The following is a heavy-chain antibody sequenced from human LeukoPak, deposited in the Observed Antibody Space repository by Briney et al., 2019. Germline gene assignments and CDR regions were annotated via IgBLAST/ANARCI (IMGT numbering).Heavy chain of an antibody. CDR3: ARWGEPLYCSGGSCPDSASGGAFDN. CDR1: GFTFSSYG. CDR2: IWYDGSNK. V-gene: IGHV3-33*01. Sequence: GGSLRLSCAASGFTFSSYGMHWVRQAPGKGLEWVAVIWYDGSNKYYADSVKGRFTISRDNSKNTLYLQMNSLRAEDTAVHYCARWGEPLYCSGGSCPDSASGGAFDNWGQGTMVTVSS. D-gene: IGHD2-15*01. J-gene: IGHJ3*02.